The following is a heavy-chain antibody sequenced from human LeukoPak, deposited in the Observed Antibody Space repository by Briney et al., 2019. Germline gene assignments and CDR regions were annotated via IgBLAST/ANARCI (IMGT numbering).Heavy chain of an antibody. V-gene: IGHV4-39*07. CDR1: GGSISSSSYY. J-gene: IGHJ3*02. CDR3: ARDPCGGSCSTPHAFDI. Sequence: PSETLSLTCTVSGGSISSSSYYWGWIRQPPGKGLEWIGSIYHSGSTYYNPSLKSRVTISVDTSKNQFSLKLSSVTAADTAVYYCARDPCGGSCSTPHAFDIWGQGTMVTVSS. CDR2: IYHSGST. D-gene: IGHD2-15*01.